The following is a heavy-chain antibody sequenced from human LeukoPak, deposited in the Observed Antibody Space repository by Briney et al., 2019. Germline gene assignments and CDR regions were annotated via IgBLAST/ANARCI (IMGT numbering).Heavy chain of an antibody. CDR1: GYTFTGYY. Sequence: ASVKVSCKASGYTFTGYYMHWVRQAPGQGLEWMGWINPNSGGTNYAQKFQGWVTMTRDTSISTAYMELSRLRSDDTAVYYCARRLRYFAWAFDYWGQGTLVTVSS. D-gene: IGHD3-9*01. J-gene: IGHJ4*02. V-gene: IGHV1-2*04. CDR3: ARRLRYFAWAFDY. CDR2: INPNSGGT.